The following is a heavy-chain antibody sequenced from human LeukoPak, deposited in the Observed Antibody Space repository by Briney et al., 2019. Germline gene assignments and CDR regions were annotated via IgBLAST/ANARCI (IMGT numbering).Heavy chain of an antibody. V-gene: IGHV5-10-1*01. Sequence: GESLKISCKGSGYSCTSYWISWVRQMPGKGLEWMGRIDPSDSYTNYSPSFQGHVTISADKSISTAYLQWSSLKASDTAMYYCARRSIEYSSSYYYYGMDVWGQGTTVTVSS. D-gene: IGHD6-6*01. CDR3: ARRSIEYSSSYYYYGMDV. CDR2: IDPSDSYT. J-gene: IGHJ6*02. CDR1: GYSCTSYW.